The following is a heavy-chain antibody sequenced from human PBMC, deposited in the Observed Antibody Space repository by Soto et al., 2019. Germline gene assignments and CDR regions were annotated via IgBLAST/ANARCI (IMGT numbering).Heavy chain of an antibody. CDR1: GFTFNKYA. V-gene: IGHV3-23*01. D-gene: IGHD6-13*01. J-gene: IGHJ6*02. CDR3: AKVTKRAAAGRYEYYKYGMDV. Sequence: PGGSLRLSCTISGFTFNKYAMSWVRQAPGKGLEWVSAISGDGGETHYIDSVKGRFTIARDNSKNTLLLQMNGLRAEEQAVYYCAKVTKRAAAGRYEYYKYGMDVWGQGTTVTVSS. CDR2: ISGDGGET.